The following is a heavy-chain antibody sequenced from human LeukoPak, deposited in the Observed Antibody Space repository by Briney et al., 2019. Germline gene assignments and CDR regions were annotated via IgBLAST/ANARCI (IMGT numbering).Heavy chain of an antibody. D-gene: IGHD1-26*01. Sequence: SQTLSLTCAISGDRVSSNSAAWNWIRQSPSRGLGWLGRTYYRSKWYYDYAVSVKSRLTINPDTSKNQFSLQLDSVTLEDTAVYYCARARIVGATRCLDYWGQGTLVTVSS. CDR1: GDRVSSNSAA. CDR2: TYYRSKWYY. J-gene: IGHJ4*02. V-gene: IGHV6-1*01. CDR3: ARARIVGATRCLDY.